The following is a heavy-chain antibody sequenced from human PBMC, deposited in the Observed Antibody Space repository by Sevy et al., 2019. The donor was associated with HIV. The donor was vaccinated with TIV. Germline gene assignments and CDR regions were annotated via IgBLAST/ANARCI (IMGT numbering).Heavy chain of an antibody. J-gene: IGHJ4*02. CDR3: ANGDFYFDY. CDR2: IRYDGSTK. V-gene: IGHV3-30*02. Sequence: GGSLRLSCAASGFTFRTYGMQWVRQAPGKGLEWVAFIRYDGSTKYYADSVKGRFTISRDNSMNTLYLRMNSLRTEDTAVYYCANGDFYFDYWGQGTLVTVSS. CDR1: GFTFRTYG. D-gene: IGHD2-21*02.